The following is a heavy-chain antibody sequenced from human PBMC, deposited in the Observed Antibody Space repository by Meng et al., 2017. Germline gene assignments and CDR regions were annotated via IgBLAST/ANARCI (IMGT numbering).Heavy chain of an antibody. V-gene: IGHV1-46*01. D-gene: IGHD3-16*01. Sequence: ASVKVSCKASGYTFTSYYMHWVRQAPGQGLEWMGIINPSGGSTSYAQKFQGRVTMTRDTSTSTVYMELSSLRSEDTAVYYCARGVDYDYVWGSPGDYWGQGTRVTVSS. CDR1: GYTFTSYY. CDR2: INPSGGST. J-gene: IGHJ4*02. CDR3: ARGVDYDYVWGSPGDY.